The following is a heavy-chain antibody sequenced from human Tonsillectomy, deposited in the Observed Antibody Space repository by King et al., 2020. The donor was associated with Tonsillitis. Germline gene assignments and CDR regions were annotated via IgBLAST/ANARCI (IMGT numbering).Heavy chain of an antibody. CDR2: IKQDGSER. D-gene: IGHD3-9*01. J-gene: IGHJ3*02. CDR3: AREEYYDILSGSWVRAFDI. CDR1: GFTFSSYW. V-gene: IGHV3-7*03. Sequence: VQLVESGGGLVQPGGSLRLSCAASGFTFSSYWMSWVRQAPGKGLEWGANIKQDGSERYYVDSVKGRFTLSRDNAKNSLYLQMKSLRAEDTAVYYCAREEYYDILSGSWVRAFDIWGEGTMVAVSS.